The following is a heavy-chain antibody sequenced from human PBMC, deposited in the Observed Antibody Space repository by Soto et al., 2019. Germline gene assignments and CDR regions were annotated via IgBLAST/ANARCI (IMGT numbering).Heavy chain of an antibody. J-gene: IGHJ4*02. CDR3: AKDREYYYGSGSYSPFDH. D-gene: IGHD3-10*01. CDR2: ISFDGKNK. Sequence: GGSLRLSCTASGFTFNVYGMHWVRQAPGKGLEWVSLISFDGKNKFYTDSVKGRFTISRDNSKNTLYLQMNSLRVEDTAVYYCAKDREYYYGSGSYSPFDHWGQGTLVTVSS. V-gene: IGHV3-30*18. CDR1: GFTFNVYG.